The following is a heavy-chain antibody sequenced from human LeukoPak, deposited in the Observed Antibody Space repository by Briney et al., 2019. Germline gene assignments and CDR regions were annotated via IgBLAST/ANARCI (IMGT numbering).Heavy chain of an antibody. Sequence: GGSLRLSCAASGFTFSDYYMTWIRQAPGKGLEWVSSISGGSRTIKYADSVKGRFTTSRDNAKNSLYLQVNSLRAEDTAVYCCARAGQSDYWGQGTLVTVSS. V-gene: IGHV3-11*01. CDR3: ARAGQSDY. CDR1: GFTFSDYY. J-gene: IGHJ4*02. CDR2: ISGGSRTI.